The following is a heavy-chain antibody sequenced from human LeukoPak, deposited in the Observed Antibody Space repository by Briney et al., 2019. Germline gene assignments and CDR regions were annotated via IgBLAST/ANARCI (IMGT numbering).Heavy chain of an antibody. V-gene: IGHV5-51*01. CDR3: ARGVKPAARSNWFDP. CDR2: IYPGDSDS. D-gene: IGHD2-2*01. CDR1: GYSFTNYW. Sequence: GESLKISCKGSGYSFTNYWIGWVRQMPGKGLEWLGIIYPGDSDSRYSPSFQGQVGISADSSISTAYLQWSSLRASDTAMYYCARGVKPAARSNWFDPWGQGTLVTVSS. J-gene: IGHJ5*02.